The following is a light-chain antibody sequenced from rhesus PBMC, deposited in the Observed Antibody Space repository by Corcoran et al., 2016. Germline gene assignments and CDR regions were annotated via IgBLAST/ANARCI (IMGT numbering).Light chain of an antibody. CDR1: ENVNNY. Sequence: DIQMTQSPSSLSASVGDRVTITCRASENVNNYLNWYQQKPGKAPKLLIYKASPLQSGVPSRFSGSGSGTDYTFTIRSLQPEDVATYYGQHGYGTPFTFGPGTKLDIK. V-gene: IGKV1-74*01. CDR3: QHGYGTPFT. J-gene: IGKJ3*01. CDR2: KAS.